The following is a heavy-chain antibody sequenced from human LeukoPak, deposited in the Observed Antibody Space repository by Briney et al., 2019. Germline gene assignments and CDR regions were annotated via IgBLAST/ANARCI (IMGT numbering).Heavy chain of an antibody. D-gene: IGHD3-16*01. CDR2: IYHDGST. Sequence: SETLSLTCAVYGGSFSGYYWSWIRQPPGKGLEWVGNIYHDGSTYYNPSLKSRVSISVDTSKNQFSLKLTSVTAADTAIYYCARDLGSWPHVTLDIWGHGTLVTVSS. CDR3: ARDLGSWPHVTLDI. V-gene: IGHV4-34*01. CDR1: GGSFSGYY. J-gene: IGHJ3*02.